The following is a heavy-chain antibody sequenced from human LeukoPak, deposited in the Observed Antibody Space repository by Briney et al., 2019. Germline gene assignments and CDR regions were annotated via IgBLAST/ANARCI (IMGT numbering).Heavy chain of an antibody. J-gene: IGHJ3*02. CDR2: IIPIFGTA. CDR1: GGTFSSYA. Sequence: ASVKVSCKASGGTFSSYAISWVRQAPGQGLEWMGGIIPIFGTANYAQKFQGRVTITADESTSTAYMELSSLRSEDTAVYYCARVVVRNVRSGRYFFDAFDIWGQGTMVTVSS. CDR3: ARVVVRNVRSGRYFFDAFDI. D-gene: IGHD1-26*01. V-gene: IGHV1-69*13.